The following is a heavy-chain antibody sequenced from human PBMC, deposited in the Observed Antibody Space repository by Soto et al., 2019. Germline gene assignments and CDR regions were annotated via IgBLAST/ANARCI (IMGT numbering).Heavy chain of an antibody. CDR2: ISSSSSTI. CDR1: GFTFSSYS. CDR3: TRRTIQLWPRMDV. D-gene: IGHD5-18*01. V-gene: IGHV3-48*01. Sequence: GGSLRLSCAASGFTFSSYSMNWVRQAPGKGLEWVSYISSSSSTIYYADSVKGRFTISRDNAKNSLYLQMNSLRAEDTAVYYCTRRTIQLWPRMDVWGQGTTVTVSS. J-gene: IGHJ6*02.